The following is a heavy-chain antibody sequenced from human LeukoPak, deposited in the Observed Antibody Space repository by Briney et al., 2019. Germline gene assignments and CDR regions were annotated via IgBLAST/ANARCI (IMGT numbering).Heavy chain of an antibody. D-gene: IGHD1-26*01. J-gene: IGHJ4*02. V-gene: IGHV3-74*01. CDR1: GFTFSSYW. CDR3: ARLRGSYFDS. Sequence: SGGSLRLSCAASGFTFSSYWMNWVRQAPGKGLVWVSHINTDGSTTTYADSVKGRFTISRDNSKNTLYLQMNSLRAEDTAVYYCARLRGSYFDSWGQGTLVTVAS. CDR2: INTDGSTT.